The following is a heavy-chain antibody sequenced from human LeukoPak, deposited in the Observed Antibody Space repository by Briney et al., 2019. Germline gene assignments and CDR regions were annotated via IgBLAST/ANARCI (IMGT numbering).Heavy chain of an antibody. Sequence: SETLSLTCTVSGGAMSGYYWTWIRQSPGRRLEWIAYIHYSGSTNYNPSLKSRVTISVDTSKNQFSLRLNSVTAADTAVYYCARGVPHYDFWSGYYGYNWFDPWGQGTLVTVSS. CDR3: ARGVPHYDFWSGYYGYNWFDP. CDR1: GGAMSGYY. J-gene: IGHJ5*02. D-gene: IGHD3-3*01. V-gene: IGHV4-59*12. CDR2: IHYSGST.